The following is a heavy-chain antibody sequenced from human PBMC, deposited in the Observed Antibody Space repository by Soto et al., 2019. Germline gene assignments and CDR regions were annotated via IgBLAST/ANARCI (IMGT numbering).Heavy chain of an antibody. CDR3: ARAGSYSAYNFAHGIQLWSFDF. Sequence: PSETLSLTCTVSGGSINTFYWSWVRQPAGKGLEWIGRIFSSGSTSFNPSLESRVAMSVDTSKNHFSLNLSSVTAADMAVYYCARAGSYSAYNFAHGIQLWSFDFWGQGALVTV. V-gene: IGHV4-4*07. J-gene: IGHJ4*02. CDR1: GGSINTFY. D-gene: IGHD5-12*01. CDR2: IFSSGST.